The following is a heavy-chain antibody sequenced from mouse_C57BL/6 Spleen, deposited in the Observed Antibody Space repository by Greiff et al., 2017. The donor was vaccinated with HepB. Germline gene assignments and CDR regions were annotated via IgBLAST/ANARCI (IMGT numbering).Heavy chain of an antibody. Sequence: EVMLVESGGGLVKPGGSLKLSCAASGFTFSDYGMHWVRQAPEKGLEWVAYISSGSSTIYYADTVKGRFTISRDNAKNTLFLQMTSLRSEDTAMYYCARPGYYVSFSWFAYWGQGTLVTVSA. V-gene: IGHV5-17*01. D-gene: IGHD1-1*01. CDR3: ARPGYYVSFSWFAY. J-gene: IGHJ3*01. CDR1: GFTFSDYG. CDR2: ISSGSSTI.